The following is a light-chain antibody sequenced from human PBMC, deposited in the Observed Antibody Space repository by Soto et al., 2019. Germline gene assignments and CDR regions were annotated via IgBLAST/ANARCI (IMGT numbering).Light chain of an antibody. CDR2: GAS. Sequence: EIVLTQSPATLSLSPGERATLSCRASPSVTNYLAWYQQKPGQPPRLLIYGASNRATGIPARFSGSGSGTEFTLTIDSLQSEDFAIYFCQQYNNWPGTFGGGTKVDI. V-gene: IGKV3-15*01. CDR1: PSVTNY. J-gene: IGKJ4*01. CDR3: QQYNNWPGT.